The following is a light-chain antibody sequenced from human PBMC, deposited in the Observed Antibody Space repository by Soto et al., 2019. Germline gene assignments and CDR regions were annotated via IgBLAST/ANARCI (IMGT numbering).Light chain of an antibody. V-gene: IGKV1-5*03. CDR2: KAS. CDR1: QSISSW. Sequence: DIQITQSPSTVSASVGDRVTISWRASQSISSWLAWYQQKPGKAPKLLIYKASSLESGVPSRFSGSGFGTEFTLTITSLQPDDFATYYCQQYETYWTFGQGAKVDIK. CDR3: QQYETYWT. J-gene: IGKJ1*01.